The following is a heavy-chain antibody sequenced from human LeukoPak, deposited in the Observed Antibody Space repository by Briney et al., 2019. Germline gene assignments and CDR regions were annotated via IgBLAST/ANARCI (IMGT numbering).Heavy chain of an antibody. CDR2: FHTSGST. V-gene: IGHV4-61*02. D-gene: IGHD3-10*01. Sequence: SETLSLTCTVSGGSISSGSYYWRWIRQPAGKGLEWIGRFHTSGSTDYNPSLKSRVSISVDTSKNHFSLKLSSVTAADTAVYYCARGGVSDLDYWGQGTLVTVSS. J-gene: IGHJ4*02. CDR1: GGSISSGSYY. CDR3: ARGGVSDLDY.